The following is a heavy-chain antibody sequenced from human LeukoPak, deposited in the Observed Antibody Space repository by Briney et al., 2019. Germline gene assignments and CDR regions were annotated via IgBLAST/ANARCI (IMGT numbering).Heavy chain of an antibody. CDR2: IYASGST. V-gene: IGHV4-4*07. CDR3: ARGAAAYWFDP. D-gene: IGHD2-2*01. Sequence: PSETLSLTCTVSGGSISSYYWSWIRQPAGKGLEGIGRIYASGSTRYNPSLTSRVTISVDKSKNQSSLKLSSVTAAYTAVYYCARGAAAYWFDPWGQGTLVTVSS. J-gene: IGHJ5*02. CDR1: GGSISSYY.